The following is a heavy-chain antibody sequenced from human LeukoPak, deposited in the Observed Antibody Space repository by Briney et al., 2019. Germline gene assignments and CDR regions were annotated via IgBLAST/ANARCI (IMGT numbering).Heavy chain of an antibody. D-gene: IGHD2-2*01. CDR1: GFTFSSYS. CDR3: AALASYCSSTSCYPDFDY. J-gene: IGHJ4*02. V-gene: IGHV3-48*01. CDR2: ISSSSSTI. Sequence: GGSLRLSCAASGFTFSSYSMNWVRQAPGKGLEWVSYISSSSSTIYYADSVKGRFTISRDNAKNSLYLQMNSLRAEDTAVYYCAALASYCSSTSCYPDFDYWGQGTLVTVSS.